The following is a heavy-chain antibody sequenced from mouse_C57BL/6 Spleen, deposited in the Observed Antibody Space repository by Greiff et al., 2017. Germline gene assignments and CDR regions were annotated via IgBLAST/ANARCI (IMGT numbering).Heavy chain of an antibody. CDR1: GFTFSSYA. V-gene: IGHV5-4*03. CDR3: AGDYDGSLDY. J-gene: IGHJ3*01. CDR2: ISDGGSYT. D-gene: IGHD2-4*01. Sequence: EVKLVESGGGLVKPGGSLKLSCAASGFTFSSYAMSWVRQTPEKRLEWVATISDGGSYTYYPDNVKGRFTISRDNAKNNLYLQMSHLKSEDTAMYYCAGDYDGSLDYWGQGTLVTVSA.